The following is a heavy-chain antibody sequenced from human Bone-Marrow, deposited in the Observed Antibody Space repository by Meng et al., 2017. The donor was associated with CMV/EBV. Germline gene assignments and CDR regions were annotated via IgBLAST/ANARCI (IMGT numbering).Heavy chain of an antibody. CDR3: ARDAPLGKYYDFWSGYSSYYYYYGMAV. J-gene: IGHJ6*02. CDR2: INHSGST. CDR1: GGSISSSSYY. D-gene: IGHD3-3*01. Sequence: SETLSLTCTVSGGSISSSSYYWGWIRQPPGKGLEWIGEINHSGSTNYNPSLKSRVTISVDTSKNQFSLKLSSVTAADTAVYYCARDAPLGKYYDFWSGYSSYYYYYGMAVWGPGNTVNGSS. V-gene: IGHV4-39*07.